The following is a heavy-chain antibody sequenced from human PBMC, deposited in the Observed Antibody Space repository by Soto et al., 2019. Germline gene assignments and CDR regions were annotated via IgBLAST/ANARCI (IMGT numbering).Heavy chain of an antibody. J-gene: IGHJ4*02. CDR1: GGSISSSSYY. D-gene: IGHD5-12*01. CDR3: GRHALGWLRVGFDF. CDR2: MYYSGST. V-gene: IGHV4-39*01. Sequence: SETLSLTCTVSGGSISSSSYYWGWIRQPPGKGLEWIGTMYYSGSTYYNPSLESRVTISVDMSKNQFSLQLSSVTAADTAVYYCGRHALGWLRVGFDFWGRGTLVTVSS.